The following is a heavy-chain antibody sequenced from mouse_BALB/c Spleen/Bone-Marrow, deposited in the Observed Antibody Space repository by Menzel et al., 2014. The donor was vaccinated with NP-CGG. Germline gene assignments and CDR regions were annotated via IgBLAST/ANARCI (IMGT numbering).Heavy chain of an antibody. CDR1: GYTFTDTW. J-gene: IGHJ2*02. CDR2: INPSTGYA. V-gene: IGHV1-7*01. Sequence: QVQLKQSGPELAKPEPSVKMSCKASGYTFTDTWIHWIKQRPGQGLEWIGYINPSTGYAEYNQNFKDKATLTVDKSSSTAYMHLSSLTSEDSAVYYCARDYWGQGTSLTVSS. CDR3: ARDY.